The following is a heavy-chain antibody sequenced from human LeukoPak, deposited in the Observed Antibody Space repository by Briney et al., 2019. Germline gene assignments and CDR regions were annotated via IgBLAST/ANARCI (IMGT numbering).Heavy chain of an antibody. V-gene: IGHV1-69*13. J-gene: IGHJ5*02. CDR2: IIPIFGTA. D-gene: IGHD3-10*01. CDR1: GGTFNNYA. Sequence: SVKVSCKASGGTFNNYAINWVRQAPGQGLEWMGGIIPIFGTANYAQKFQGRVTITADESTSTAYMELSSLRSEDTAVYYCARDDYYGSGSPWGQGTLVTVSS. CDR3: ARDDYYGSGSP.